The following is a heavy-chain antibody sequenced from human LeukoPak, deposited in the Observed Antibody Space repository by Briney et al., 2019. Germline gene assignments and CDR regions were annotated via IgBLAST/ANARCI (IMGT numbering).Heavy chain of an antibody. CDR3: ARVRGVAYCGGHCSFDY. CDR1: GGSISSGGSY. J-gene: IGHJ4*02. V-gene: IGHV4-30-4*01. Sequence: SETLSLTCTVSGGSISSGGSYWSWIRQPPGKGLEWIGYIYYSGSTNYNPSLKSRVTISVDTSKNQSSMKLSSVTAADTAVYYCARVRGVAYCGGHCSFDYWGQGTLVTVSS. CDR2: IYYSGST. D-gene: IGHD2-21*02.